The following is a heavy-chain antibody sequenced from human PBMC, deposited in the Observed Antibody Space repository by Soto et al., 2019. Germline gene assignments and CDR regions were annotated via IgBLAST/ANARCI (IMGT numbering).Heavy chain of an antibody. Sequence: QVQLQESGPGLVRPSETLSLTCTVSGGSVSNYYYNWIRQTPGQGLEWLVYTYYSGSTKYSPSITSRVTISVDTARNRISLKRSYVTPTDTAVYYCATAEVSGWYSRFSYWGKGTLVTVSS. D-gene: IGHD6-19*01. V-gene: IGHV4-59*08. CDR3: ATAEVSGWYSRFSY. CDR1: GGSVSNYY. CDR2: TYYSGST. J-gene: IGHJ4*02.